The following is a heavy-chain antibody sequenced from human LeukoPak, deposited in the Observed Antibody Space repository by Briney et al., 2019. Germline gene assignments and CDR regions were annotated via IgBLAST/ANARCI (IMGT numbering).Heavy chain of an antibody. J-gene: IGHJ3*02. Sequence: ASVKVSCKASGYTFTSYAMNWVRQAPGQGLEWMGWINTNTGNPTYAQGFTGRFVFSLDTSVSTAYLQISSLKASDTAMYYCATSAGDSSGPLGAGDAFDIWGQGTMVTVSS. D-gene: IGHD3-22*01. CDR1: GYTFTSYA. CDR2: INTNTGNP. CDR3: ATSAGDSSGPLGAGDAFDI. V-gene: IGHV7-4-1*02.